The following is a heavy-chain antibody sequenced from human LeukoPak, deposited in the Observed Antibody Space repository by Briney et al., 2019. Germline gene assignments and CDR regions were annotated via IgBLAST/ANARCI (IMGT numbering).Heavy chain of an antibody. Sequence: TGRSLRLSCAASGFTFSSYAMHWVRQAPGKGLEWVAVISYDGSNKYYADSVKGRFTISRDNSKNTLYLQMNSLRAEDTAVYYCARVRLVDFWSGYIDYWGQGTLVTVSS. D-gene: IGHD3-3*01. J-gene: IGHJ4*02. CDR3: ARVRLVDFWSGYIDY. CDR2: ISYDGSNK. V-gene: IGHV3-30-3*01. CDR1: GFTFSSYA.